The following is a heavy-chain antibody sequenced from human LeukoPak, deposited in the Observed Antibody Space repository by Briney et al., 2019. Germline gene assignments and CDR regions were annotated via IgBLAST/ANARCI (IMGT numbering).Heavy chain of an antibody. Sequence: ASVKVSCKASGYTFTGYYMHWVRQAPGQGLEWMGWINPNSGGTNYAQKFQGRVTMTRDTSISTAYMELSRLRSDDTAVYYCARERGGYSGYDFSVDWFDPWGQGTLVTVSS. CDR3: ARERGGYSGYDFSVDWFDP. CDR2: INPNSGGT. J-gene: IGHJ5*02. CDR1: GYTFTGYY. V-gene: IGHV1-2*02. D-gene: IGHD5-12*01.